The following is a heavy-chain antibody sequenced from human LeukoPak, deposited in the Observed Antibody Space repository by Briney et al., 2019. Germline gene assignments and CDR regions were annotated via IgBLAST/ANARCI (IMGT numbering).Heavy chain of an antibody. D-gene: IGHD3-3*01. J-gene: IGHJ6*02. V-gene: IGHV3-23*01. CDR1: GFTFSSYA. CDR3: ATDRSTVTIFGVVINYGMDV. Sequence: PGGSLRLSCAASGFTFSSYAMSWVRQAPGKGLEWVSAISGSGGSTYYADSVKGRFTISRDNSKNTLYLQMNSLRAEDTAVYYCATDRSTVTIFGVVINYGMDVWGQGTTVTVSS. CDR2: ISGSGGST.